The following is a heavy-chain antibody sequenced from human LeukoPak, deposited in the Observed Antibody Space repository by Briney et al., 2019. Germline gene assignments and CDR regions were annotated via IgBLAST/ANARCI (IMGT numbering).Heavy chain of an antibody. CDR2: IYYSRST. J-gene: IGHJ4*02. V-gene: IGHV4-59*08. Sequence: SETLSLTCTVSGGSISSYYWSWIRQPPGKGLEWIGYIYYSRSTNYNPSLKSRVTISVDTSKNQFSLKLSSVTAADTAVYYCARGYDSSGYYFGWGQGTLVTVSS. D-gene: IGHD3-22*01. CDR1: GGSISSYY. CDR3: ARGYDSSGYYFG.